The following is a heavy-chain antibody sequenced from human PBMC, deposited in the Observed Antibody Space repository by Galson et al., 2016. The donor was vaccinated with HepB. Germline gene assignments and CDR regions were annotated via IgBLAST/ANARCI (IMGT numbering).Heavy chain of an antibody. Sequence: SLRLSCAASGFVFSGSAIHWVRQASGRGLEWVGRIRSNIESYATGYIESVKGRFTISRDDSKDTAYLQMNSLKIDDTAVYYCTRIEEAGEGIKGTFNVWGQGTMVTVSS. CDR3: TRIEEAGEGIKGTFNV. CDR1: GFVFSGSA. V-gene: IGHV3-73*01. CDR2: IRSNIESYAT. J-gene: IGHJ3*01. D-gene: IGHD1-26*01.